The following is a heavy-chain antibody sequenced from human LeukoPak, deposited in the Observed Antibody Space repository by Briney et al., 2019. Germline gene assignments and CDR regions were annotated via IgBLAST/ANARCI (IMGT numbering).Heavy chain of an antibody. Sequence: GGSLRLSCAASGFIFSSYGMHWVRQAPGKGLEWVAVISYDGSNKYYADSVKGRFTISRDNSKNTLYLQMNSLRAEDTAVYYCAKVRGYSKTYFDYWGQGTLVTVSS. CDR3: AKVRGYSKTYFDY. J-gene: IGHJ4*02. D-gene: IGHD5-12*01. CDR1: GFIFSSYG. CDR2: ISYDGSNK. V-gene: IGHV3-30*18.